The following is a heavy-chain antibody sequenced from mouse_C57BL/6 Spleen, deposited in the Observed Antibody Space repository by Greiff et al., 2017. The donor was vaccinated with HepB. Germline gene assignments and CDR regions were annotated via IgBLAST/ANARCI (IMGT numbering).Heavy chain of an antibody. D-gene: IGHD2-1*01. J-gene: IGHJ3*01. CDR1: GFTFTDYY. CDR2: IRNKANGYTT. Sequence: VQLKESGGGLVQPGGSLSLSCAASGFTFTDYYMSWVRQPPGKALEWLGFIRNKANGYTTEYSASVKGRFTISRDNSQSILYLQMNALRAEDSATYYCARDSNLAYWGQGTLVTVSA. V-gene: IGHV7-3*01. CDR3: ARDSNLAY.